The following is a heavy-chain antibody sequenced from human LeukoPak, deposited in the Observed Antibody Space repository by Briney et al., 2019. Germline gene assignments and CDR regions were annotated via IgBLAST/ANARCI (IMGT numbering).Heavy chain of an antibody. CDR3: TSGYSSGWDYDY. Sequence: GGSLRLSCTASGFTFGDYAMSWVRQAPGKGLEWVGFIRSKAYGGTTEYAASVKGRFTISRDDSKSIAYLQMNSLKTEDTAVYYCTSGYSSGWDYDYWGQGTLVTVSS. D-gene: IGHD6-19*01. CDR1: GFTFGDYA. CDR2: IRSKAYGGTT. V-gene: IGHV3-49*04. J-gene: IGHJ4*02.